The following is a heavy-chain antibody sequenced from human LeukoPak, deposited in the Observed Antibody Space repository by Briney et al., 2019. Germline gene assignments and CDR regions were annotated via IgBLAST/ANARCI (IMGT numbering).Heavy chain of an antibody. CDR3: ARADYDILTGYSRNWFDP. J-gene: IGHJ5*02. CDR2: INHSGST. CDR1: GGSFSGYY. Sequence: PSETLSLTCAVYGGSFSGYYWSWIRQPPGKGLEWIGEINHSGSTNYNPSLKSRVTISVDTSKNQFSLKLSSVTAADTAVYYCARADYDILTGYSRNWFDPWGQGTLVTVSS. D-gene: IGHD3-9*01. V-gene: IGHV4-34*01.